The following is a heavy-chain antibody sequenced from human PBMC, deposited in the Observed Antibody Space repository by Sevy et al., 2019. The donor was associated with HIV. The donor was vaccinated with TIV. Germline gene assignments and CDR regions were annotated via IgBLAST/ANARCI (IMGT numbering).Heavy chain of an antibody. Sequence: GSLRLSCAASGFTFSSYAMSWVRQAPGKGLEWVSAISGSGGRTYYADSVKGRFTISRDNSKNTLYLQMNSLRAEDTAVYYCAKDPLTGFYTDRENDAFDIWGQGTMVTVSS. V-gene: IGHV3-23*01. CDR1: GFTFSSYA. CDR3: AKDPLTGFYTDRENDAFDI. CDR2: ISGSGGRT. D-gene: IGHD3-9*01. J-gene: IGHJ3*02.